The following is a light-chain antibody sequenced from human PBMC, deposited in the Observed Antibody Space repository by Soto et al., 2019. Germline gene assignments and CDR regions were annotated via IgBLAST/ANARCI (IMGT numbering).Light chain of an antibody. CDR2: EAS. V-gene: IGKV1-5*03. J-gene: IGKJ2*01. CDR3: QHYKA. CDR1: QSISNW. Sequence: DILMTQSPSTLSASVGDRVTITCRASQSISNWLAWYQQKPGKAPKVLIYEASNLESGVPSRFSGSGSGTEFTLTISSLQPDDFATYYCQHYKAFGQGTKLQIK.